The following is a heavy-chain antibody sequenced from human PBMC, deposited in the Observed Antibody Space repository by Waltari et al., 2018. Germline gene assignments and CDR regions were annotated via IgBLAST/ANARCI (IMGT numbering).Heavy chain of an antibody. Sequence: EVQLLESGGGLVQPGGSLRLSCAASGFTFSSYAMSWVRQAPGKGLEWVSALSGSGGSTYYADSVKGRFTISRDNSKNTLYLQMNSLRAEDTAVYYCAKTFYGDYEEDYWGQGTLVTVSS. CDR3: AKTFYGDYEEDY. CDR1: GFTFSSYA. D-gene: IGHD4-17*01. J-gene: IGHJ4*02. CDR2: LSGSGGST. V-gene: IGHV3-23*01.